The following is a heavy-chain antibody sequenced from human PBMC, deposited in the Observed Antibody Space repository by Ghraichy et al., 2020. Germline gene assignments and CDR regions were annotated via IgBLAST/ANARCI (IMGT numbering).Heavy chain of an antibody. J-gene: IGHJ4*02. CDR3: ARETYQWYFDY. V-gene: IGHV4-59*11. CDR2: IYYRGNT. CDR1: GGSITSHY. Sequence: SETLSLTCTVPGGSITSHYWSWIRQSPGKGLEWIGYIYYRGNTNYNPSLKSRVTMSIDTSKSQFSLRLTSATAADTAVYYCARETYQWYFDYWGQGALVIVSS. D-gene: IGHD6-19*01.